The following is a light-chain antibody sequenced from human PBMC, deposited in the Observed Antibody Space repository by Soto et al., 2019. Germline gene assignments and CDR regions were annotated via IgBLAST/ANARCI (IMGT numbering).Light chain of an antibody. V-gene: IGKV3-20*01. CDR1: QSVGTS. CDR2: GAS. J-gene: IGKJ1*01. Sequence: EIVLTQSPVTLSLSPGERGTLSCSASQSVGTSLACYQQKPGQAPRLLIYGASNRATGIPDRFSGSGSGTDFTLTISKLEPEDFAVYHCQQYGGSPRTFGQGTKVDIK. CDR3: QQYGGSPRT.